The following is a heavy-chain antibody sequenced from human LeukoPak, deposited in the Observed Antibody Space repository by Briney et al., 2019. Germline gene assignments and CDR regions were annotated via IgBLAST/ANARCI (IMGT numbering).Heavy chain of an antibody. D-gene: IGHD3-22*01. V-gene: IGHV3-30-3*01. Sequence: GRSLRLSCAASGFTFISYAMNWVRQGPGKGLEWVAVISYDGSHKYYAESVKGRFTISRDSSKNTVYLQMNSLRAEDTAVYYCARDSHYDSSGYRHDSHYGMDVWGQGTTVTVSS. CDR3: ARDSHYDSSGYRHDSHYGMDV. CDR2: ISYDGSHK. CDR1: GFTFISYA. J-gene: IGHJ6*02.